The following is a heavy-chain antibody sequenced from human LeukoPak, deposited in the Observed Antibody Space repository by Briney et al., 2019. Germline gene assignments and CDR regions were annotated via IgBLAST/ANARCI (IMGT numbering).Heavy chain of an antibody. Sequence: PGGSLRLSCAASGFTFSSYAMHWVRQAPGKGLEYVSAISSNGGSTYYANSVKGRFTISRDNSKNTLYLQMGSLRAEDMAVYYCARIPAGELPYWYYMDVWGKGTTVTVSS. J-gene: IGHJ6*03. CDR3: ARIPAGELPYWYYMDV. CDR2: ISSNGGST. V-gene: IGHV3-64*01. D-gene: IGHD1-26*01. CDR1: GFTFSSYA.